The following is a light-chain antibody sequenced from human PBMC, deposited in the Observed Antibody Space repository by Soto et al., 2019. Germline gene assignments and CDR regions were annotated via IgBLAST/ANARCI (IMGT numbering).Light chain of an antibody. CDR1: QSVNIY. Sequence: EVVMTQYPATLSVSPGERATLSCRASQSVNIYLAWYQQRPGQAPRLLIFGATYRASGIPARFSGSGSGTEFNLTISSLQSEDFGVYFCQQYDDWLRLTFGQGTKVDLK. CDR3: QQYDDWLRLT. J-gene: IGKJ4*01. V-gene: IGKV3D-15*01. CDR2: GAT.